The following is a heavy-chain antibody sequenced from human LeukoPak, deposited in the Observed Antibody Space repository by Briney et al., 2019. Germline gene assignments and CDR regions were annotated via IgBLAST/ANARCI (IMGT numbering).Heavy chain of an antibody. Sequence: GSLRLSCAASGFTFSSYSMNWVRQAPGKGLEWVSYISSSSSTIYYADSVKGRFTISRDNAKNSLYLQMNSLRAEDTAVYYCARDTLRIAVAGYDYWGQGTLVTVSS. J-gene: IGHJ4*02. CDR3: ARDTLRIAVAGYDY. V-gene: IGHV3-48*04. CDR2: ISSSSSTI. D-gene: IGHD6-19*01. CDR1: GFTFSSYS.